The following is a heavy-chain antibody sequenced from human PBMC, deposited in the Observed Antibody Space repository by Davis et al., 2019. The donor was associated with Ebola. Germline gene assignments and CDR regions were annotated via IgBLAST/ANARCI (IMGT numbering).Heavy chain of an antibody. J-gene: IGHJ3*02. CDR2: IYPGDSDT. D-gene: IGHD3-9*01. V-gene: IGHV5-51*01. CDR1: GYSFTSYW. Sequence: KVSCKGSGYSFTSYWIGWVRQMPGKGLEWMGIIYPGDSDTRYSPSFQGQVTISADKSISTAYLQWSSLKASDTAMYYCATHYDILTGYYPDAFDIWGQGTMVTVSS. CDR3: ATHYDILTGYYPDAFDI.